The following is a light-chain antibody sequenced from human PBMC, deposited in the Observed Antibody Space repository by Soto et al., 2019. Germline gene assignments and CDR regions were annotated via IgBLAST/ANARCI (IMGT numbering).Light chain of an antibody. CDR3: QQYNNWPLIT. J-gene: IGKJ5*01. CDR2: KAS. V-gene: IGKV1-5*03. CDR1: QSVSGW. Sequence: DIQMTQSPSTLSASVGDTVTVTCRASQSVSGWLAWYQQKPGEAPKLLIYKASTLKSGVPSRFSGSGSGTEFTLTISSLQSEDFAVYYCQQYNNWPLITFGQGTRLEIK.